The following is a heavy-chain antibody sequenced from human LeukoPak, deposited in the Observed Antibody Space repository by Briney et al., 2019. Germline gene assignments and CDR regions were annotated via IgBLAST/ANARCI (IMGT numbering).Heavy chain of an antibody. CDR3: ARVLARAYIIAAENNWFDP. CDR1: GGTFSSYA. Sequence: SVKVSCKASGGTFSSYAISWVRQAPGQGLEWMGGIIPIFGTANYAQKFQGRVTIPADESTSTAYMELSSLRSEDTAVYYCARVLARAYIIAAENNWFDPWGQGTLVTVSS. J-gene: IGHJ5*02. V-gene: IGHV1-69*13. D-gene: IGHD6-13*01. CDR2: IIPIFGTA.